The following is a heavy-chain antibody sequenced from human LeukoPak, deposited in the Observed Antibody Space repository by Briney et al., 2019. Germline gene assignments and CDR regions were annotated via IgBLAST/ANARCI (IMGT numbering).Heavy chain of an antibody. Sequence: SETLSLTCAVYGGSFSGYYWSWIRQPPGKGLEWIGEINHSGSTNYNPSLKSRVTISVDTSKNQSSLKLSSVTAADTAVYYCARLIAGKLTTVTTTYYFDYWGQGTLVAVSS. CDR2: INHSGST. CDR1: GGSFSGYY. CDR3: ARLIAGKLTTVTTTYYFDY. J-gene: IGHJ4*02. V-gene: IGHV4-34*01. D-gene: IGHD4-17*01.